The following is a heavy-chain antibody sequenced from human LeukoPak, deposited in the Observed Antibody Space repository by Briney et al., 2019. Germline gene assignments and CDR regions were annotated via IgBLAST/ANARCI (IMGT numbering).Heavy chain of an antibody. J-gene: IGHJ4*02. D-gene: IGHD4-17*01. V-gene: IGHV4-59*01. CDR1: GGSISSYY. Sequence: SETLSLTCTVSGGSISSYYWSWIRQPPGKGLEWIGYIYYSGSTIYNPSLKSRVTISVDTSKNQFSLKLSSVTAADTAVYYCATGGSPRVKGYYFDYWGQGTLVTVSS. CDR3: ATGGSPRVKGYYFDY. CDR2: IYYSGST.